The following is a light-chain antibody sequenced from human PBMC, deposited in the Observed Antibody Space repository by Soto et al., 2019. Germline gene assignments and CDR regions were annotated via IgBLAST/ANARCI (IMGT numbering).Light chain of an antibody. V-gene: IGKV3-20*01. CDR2: GAS. J-gene: IGKJ3*01. CDR3: QQYGSSPLFT. CDR1: QSVSSSY. Sequence: EIVLTQSPGTLSLSPGERATLSCRASQSVSSSYLAWYQQKPGQAPRLLIYGASSRATGIPDRFSGSGSGTDFTLTISRLEPEDFAGYYCQQYGSSPLFTFGPETKVDI.